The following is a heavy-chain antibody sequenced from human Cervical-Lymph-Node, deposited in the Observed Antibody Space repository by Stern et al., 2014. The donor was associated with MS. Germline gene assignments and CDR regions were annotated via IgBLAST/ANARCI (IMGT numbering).Heavy chain of an antibody. J-gene: IGHJ6*02. D-gene: IGHD3-3*01. CDR3: ARDLTVCGVVSGMDV. CDR2: IRSRSEYI. CDR1: GFTFRTYS. V-gene: IGHV3-21*01. Sequence: EVQLLESGGGLVQPGGSLRLSCSASGFTFRTYSLTWVRQAPGKGPEWVSSIRSRSEYIYYGDSVKGRFTISRDNAKNSLYLQMHNLRAEDTAVYYCARDLTVCGVVSGMDVWGPGTAVTVSS.